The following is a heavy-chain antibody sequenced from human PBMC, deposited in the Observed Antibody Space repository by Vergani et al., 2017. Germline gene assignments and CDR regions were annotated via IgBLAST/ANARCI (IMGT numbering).Heavy chain of an antibody. CDR3: ARGRPGWYFDL. CDR1: GFTVSSNY. CDR2: IYSGGST. V-gene: IGHV3-53*01. Sequence: EVQLVESGGGLIQPGGSLRLSCAASGFTVSSNYMTWVRQAPGKGLEWVSLIYSGGSTYYADSVKGRFTISRDNSKNTLYLQMNSQRAEDTAVYYCARGRPGWYFDLWGRGTLVTVSS. J-gene: IGHJ2*01.